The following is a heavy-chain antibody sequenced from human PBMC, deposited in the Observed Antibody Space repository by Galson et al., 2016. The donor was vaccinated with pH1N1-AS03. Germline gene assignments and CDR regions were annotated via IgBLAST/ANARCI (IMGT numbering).Heavy chain of an antibody. D-gene: IGHD3-16*01. CDR2: IRAKAYNYAT. J-gene: IGHJ5*02. CDR3: TRHPRRPAGGLGGFDP. V-gene: IGHV3-73*01. Sequence: SLRLSCAASGFNFSASTMHWVRQTSGKGLEWIGRIRAKAYNYATEYAAPVRGRFTISKDDSKNTAFLQMNSLKIEDTAVYYCTRHPRRPAGGLGGFDPWGQGALVTVSS. CDR1: GFNFSAST.